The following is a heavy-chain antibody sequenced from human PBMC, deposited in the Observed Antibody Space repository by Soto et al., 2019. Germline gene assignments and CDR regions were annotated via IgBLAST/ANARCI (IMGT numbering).Heavy chain of an antibody. CDR3: ANPYTWLYYATNERGRYGFDY. Sequence: EVQLLESGGGLVQPGGSLTLSCAASRFTFSSYGMSWVRQAPGKGLKFVSAIIGSGGSTYYGDSVKGRFTISRDNSKNTHYLQMNRLRGEDTAVCYWANPYTWLYYATNERGRYGFDYCGEGTLVSVSS. D-gene: IGHD2-8*01. CDR1: RFTFSSYG. CDR2: IIGSGGST. V-gene: IGHV3-23*01. J-gene: IGHJ4*02.